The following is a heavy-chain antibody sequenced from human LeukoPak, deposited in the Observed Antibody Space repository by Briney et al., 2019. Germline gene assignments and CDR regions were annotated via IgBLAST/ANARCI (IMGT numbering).Heavy chain of an antibody. V-gene: IGHV3-7*01. CDR3: AREGTEGFDM. Sequence: PGGSLRLSCAASGFTFINYWMSWVRQAPGKGLEWVANIKQDGSDKDYVDSVKGRFTISRDNAKNSVYLQMTSLSVEDTAIYYCAREGTEGFDMWGQGTMVSVSP. J-gene: IGHJ3*02. CDR2: IKQDGSDK. CDR1: GFTFINYW.